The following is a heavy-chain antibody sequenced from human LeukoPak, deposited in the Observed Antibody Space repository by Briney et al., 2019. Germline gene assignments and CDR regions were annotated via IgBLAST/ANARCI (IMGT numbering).Heavy chain of an antibody. CDR2: INSDGSIT. J-gene: IGHJ6*02. D-gene: IGHD5-18*01. CDR1: GFTFTTYW. Sequence: GGSLRLSCAASGFTFTTYWMHWVRQAPGKGLVWVSHINSDGSITSYADSVKGRFTISRDNAKNTLYLQMNSLRAEDMAVYYCARDAVDTANAVWGQGTTVTVSS. V-gene: IGHV3-74*01. CDR3: ARDAVDTANAV.